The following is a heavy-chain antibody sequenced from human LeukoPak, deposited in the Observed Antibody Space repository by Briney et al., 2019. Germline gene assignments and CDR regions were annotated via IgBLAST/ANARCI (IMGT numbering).Heavy chain of an antibody. CDR3: ARDPSYYYGSGSSYYYYYMDV. V-gene: IGHV1-2*02. CDR1: GYTFTGYY. Sequence: ASVKVSCKASGYTFTGYYMHWVRQAPGQGLEWMGWIDPNSGGTNYAQKFQGRVTMTRDTSISTAYMELSRLRSDDTAVYYCARDPSYYYGSGSSYYYYYMDVWGRGTTVTVSS. J-gene: IGHJ6*03. CDR2: IDPNSGGT. D-gene: IGHD3-10*01.